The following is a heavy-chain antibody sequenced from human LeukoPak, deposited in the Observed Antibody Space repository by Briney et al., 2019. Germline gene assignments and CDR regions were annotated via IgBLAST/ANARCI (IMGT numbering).Heavy chain of an antibody. Sequence: GSLRLSCAASGFTFSSYAMHWVRQAPGKVLEYVSAISSNGGSTYYANSVKGRFTISINNSKNTMYLQMGSLRAEDMAVYYCARDSASYYDILTGYSFLDYWGQGTLVTVSS. D-gene: IGHD3-9*01. CDR3: ARDSASYYDILTGYSFLDY. CDR2: ISSNGGST. V-gene: IGHV3-64*01. CDR1: GFTFSSYA. J-gene: IGHJ4*02.